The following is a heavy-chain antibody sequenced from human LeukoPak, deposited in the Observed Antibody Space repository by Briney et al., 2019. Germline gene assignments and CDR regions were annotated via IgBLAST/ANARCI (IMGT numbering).Heavy chain of an antibody. V-gene: IGHV3-53*01. J-gene: IGHJ4*02. CDR1: GFTVSSNY. D-gene: IGHD3-9*01. Sequence: GGSLRLSCAASGFTVSSNYMSWVRQAPGKGLESVSVIYSGGSTYYADSVKGRFTISRDNSKNTLYLQMNSLRAEDTAVYYCARDPTIGLFDYWGQGTLVTVSS. CDR3: ARDPTIGLFDY. CDR2: IYSGGST.